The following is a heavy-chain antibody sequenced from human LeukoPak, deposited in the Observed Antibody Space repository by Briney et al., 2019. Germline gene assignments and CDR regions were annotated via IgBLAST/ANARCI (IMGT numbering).Heavy chain of an antibody. CDR2: INHSGST. CDR3: AGSASYFYYYYYYMDV. V-gene: IGHV4-34*01. CDR1: GGSFSGYY. J-gene: IGHJ6*03. D-gene: IGHD3-10*01. Sequence: SETLSLTCAVYGGSFSGYYWSWIRQPPGKGLEWIGEINHSGSTNYNPSLKSRVTISVDTSKNQFSLKLSSVTAADTAVYYCAGSASYFYYYYYYMDVWGKGTTVTVSS.